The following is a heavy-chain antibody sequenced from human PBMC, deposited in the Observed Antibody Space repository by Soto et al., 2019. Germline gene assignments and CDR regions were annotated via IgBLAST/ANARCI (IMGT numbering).Heavy chain of an antibody. Sequence: ASETLSLTCSVSGGSITNTDYYWNWIRQSPGKGLEWIGSIDYSGSTYYNPSLKSRVIISADTSKNLFSLKLRSGTAADTALYFCARDGPYYYAMDVWGQGPTFTVS. CDR2: IDYSGST. CDR1: GGSITNTDYY. CDR3: ARDGPYYYAMDV. J-gene: IGHJ6*02. V-gene: IGHV4-30-4*01.